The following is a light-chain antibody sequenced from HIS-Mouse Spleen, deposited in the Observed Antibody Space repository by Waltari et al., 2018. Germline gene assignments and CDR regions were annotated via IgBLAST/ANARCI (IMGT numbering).Light chain of an antibody. CDR3: SSYTSSSTFV. Sequence: QSALTQPASVSGSPGQSITISCTGTSSDVGGSNYVSWYQQHPGKAPKLMIYEVSNRPSGLANRFSGSQSGNTASLTISGLQAEDEADYYCSSYTSSSTFVFGTGTKVTVL. J-gene: IGLJ1*01. CDR1: SSDVGGSNY. V-gene: IGLV2-14*01. CDR2: EVS.